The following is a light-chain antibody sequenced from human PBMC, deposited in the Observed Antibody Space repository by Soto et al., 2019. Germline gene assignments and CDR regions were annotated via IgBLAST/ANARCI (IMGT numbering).Light chain of an antibody. J-gene: IGKJ1*01. Sequence: EIVMTQSPATLSVSTGERATLSCRASQSVSSNLAWYQQKPGQAPRLLIYGASTRATGIPARFSGSGSGTEFTLTISSLQSEDIATYYCQQYGSSPWTFGQGTKVDIK. V-gene: IGKV3-15*01. CDR2: GAS. CDR1: QSVSSN. CDR3: QQYGSSPWT.